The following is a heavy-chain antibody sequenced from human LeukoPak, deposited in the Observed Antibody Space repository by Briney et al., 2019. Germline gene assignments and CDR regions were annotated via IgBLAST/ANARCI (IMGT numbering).Heavy chain of an antibody. J-gene: IGHJ4*02. CDR1: GGSISSSSYY. D-gene: IGHD6-19*01. CDR2: IYYSGST. Sequence: SETLSLTCTVSGGSISSSSYYWGWIRQPPGKGLEWIGSIYYSGSTYYNPSLKSRVTISVDTSKNQFSLKLSSVTAADTAVYYCARVGARSLYGSGWSARYYFDYWGQGTLVTVSS. CDR3: ARVGARSLYGSGWSARYYFDY. V-gene: IGHV4-39*07.